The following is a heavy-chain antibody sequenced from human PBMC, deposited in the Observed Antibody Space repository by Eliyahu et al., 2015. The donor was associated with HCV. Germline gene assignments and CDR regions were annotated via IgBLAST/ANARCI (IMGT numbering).Heavy chain of an antibody. V-gene: IGHV3-30*18. J-gene: IGHJ4*02. CDR1: GFTFSNHG. Sequence: QVQLVESGGGVVQPGGSLRLSCAASGFTFSNHGXHWVRQAPGKGLDWVAVISYDGTYIYYADSVKGRFTISRDNSKNTLFLQLNSLRAEDTALYYCAKDSSEKGDYYDYWGQGTLVTVSS. D-gene: IGHD3-10*01. CDR2: ISYDGTYI. CDR3: AKDSSEKGDYYDY.